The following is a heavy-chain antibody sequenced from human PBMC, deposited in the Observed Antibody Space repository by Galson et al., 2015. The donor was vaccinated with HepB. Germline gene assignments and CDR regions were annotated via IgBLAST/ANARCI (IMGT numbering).Heavy chain of an antibody. V-gene: IGHV5-51*01. CDR2: IYPGDSNT. CDR1: GYSFTAYW. Sequence: QSGAEVKKPGESLKISCKGSGYSFTAYWIAWVRQMPGKGLEWMGIIYPGDSNTRYSPSFQGQVTISADKSINTAYLQWSSLKASDTAMYFCARHSPFYDLLTGFPLDYWGQGTLLTVSS. J-gene: IGHJ4*02. D-gene: IGHD3-9*01. CDR3: ARHSPFYDLLTGFPLDY.